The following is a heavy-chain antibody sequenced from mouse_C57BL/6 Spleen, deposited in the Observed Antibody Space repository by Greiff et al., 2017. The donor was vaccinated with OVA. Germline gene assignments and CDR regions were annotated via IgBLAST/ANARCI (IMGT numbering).Heavy chain of an antibody. Sequence: QVQLQQSGPELVKPGASVTLSCKASGYTFTDYYIHWVKQRPGQGLEWIGWIFPGSGSTYYNEKFKGKATLTVDKSSSTAYMLLSSLTSEDSAVYFCARRGYSNWAMDYWGQGTSVTVSS. CDR3: ARRGYSNWAMDY. CDR1: GYTFTDYY. V-gene: IGHV1-75*01. J-gene: IGHJ4*01. D-gene: IGHD2-5*01. CDR2: IFPGSGST.